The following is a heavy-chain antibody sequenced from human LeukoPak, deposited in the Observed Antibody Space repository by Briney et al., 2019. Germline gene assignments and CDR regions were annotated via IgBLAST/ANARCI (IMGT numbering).Heavy chain of an antibody. V-gene: IGHV3-48*03. CDR1: GITFSNYE. J-gene: IGHJ4*02. CDR3: ARGFRDTAMFLDY. D-gene: IGHD5-18*01. CDR2: ISNSGSTM. Sequence: GGSLRLSCAASGITFSNYEMNWVRQAPGKGLEWLSCISNSGSTMYYADSVKGRFTISRDNAKNSLYLQMNSLRAEDTAVYYCARGFRDTAMFLDYWGQGTLVTVSS.